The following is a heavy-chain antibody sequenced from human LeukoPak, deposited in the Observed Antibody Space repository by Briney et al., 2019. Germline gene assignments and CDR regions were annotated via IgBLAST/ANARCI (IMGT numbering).Heavy chain of an antibody. CDR1: GSTFSTYW. CDR2: MKQDGSDK. V-gene: IGHV3-7*01. CDR3: ARSTAISSGWYR. Sequence: GGSLRLSCAASGSTFSTYWMSWVRQAPGKGLEWVATMKQDGSDKYYVDSVKGRFTISRDNAKNSLYLQMNSLRAEDTAVYFCARSTAISSGWYRWGQGTLVSVSS. J-gene: IGHJ4*02. D-gene: IGHD6-19*01.